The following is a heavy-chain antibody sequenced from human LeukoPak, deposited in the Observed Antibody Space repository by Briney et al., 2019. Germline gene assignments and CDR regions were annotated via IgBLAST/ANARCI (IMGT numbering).Heavy chain of an antibody. Sequence: SETLSLTCTVSGGPISSSSYYWGWIRQPPGKGLEWIGSMHYSGSTYYNPSLKSRVTISVDTSKNQFSLKLSSVTAADTAVYYCARVPWSGYYTIDYWGQGTLVTVSS. CDR1: GGPISSSSYY. D-gene: IGHD3-3*01. CDR3: ARVPWSGYYTIDY. J-gene: IGHJ4*02. V-gene: IGHV4-39*07. CDR2: MHYSGST.